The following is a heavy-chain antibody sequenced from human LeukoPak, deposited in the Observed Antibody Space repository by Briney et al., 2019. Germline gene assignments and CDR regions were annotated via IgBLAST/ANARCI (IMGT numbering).Heavy chain of an antibody. J-gene: IGHJ4*02. Sequence: AGGSLRLSCAAYGFTFSSYGMHWVRQAPGKGLEWVAFIRYDGSNKYYADSVKGRFTISRDNSKNTLYLQMNSLRAEDTAVYYCAKEPYYYDSSGYYFDYWGQGTLVTVSS. V-gene: IGHV3-30*02. CDR3: AKEPYYYDSSGYYFDY. D-gene: IGHD3-22*01. CDR2: IRYDGSNK. CDR1: GFTFSSYG.